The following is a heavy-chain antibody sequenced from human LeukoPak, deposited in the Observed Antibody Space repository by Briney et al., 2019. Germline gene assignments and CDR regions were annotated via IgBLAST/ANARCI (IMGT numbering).Heavy chain of an antibody. Sequence: ASVKVSCKASGYTFTSYYMHWVRQAPGQGLEWMGIINPSGGSTSYAQKFQGRVTMTRDTSTSTVYMELSSLRSEDTAVYYCTYAFWSGYYTRNFDYWGQGTLVTVSS. CDR1: GYTFTSYY. CDR3: TYAFWSGYYTRNFDY. V-gene: IGHV1-46*01. CDR2: INPSGGST. J-gene: IGHJ4*02. D-gene: IGHD3-3*01.